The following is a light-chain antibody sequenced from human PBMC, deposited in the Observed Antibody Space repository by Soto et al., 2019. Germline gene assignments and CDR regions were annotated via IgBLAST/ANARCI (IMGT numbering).Light chain of an antibody. CDR1: VSDVGSFGP. V-gene: IGLV2-23*01. Sequence: SALTPPASVSGSPGQSITISCTGSVSDVGSFGPVSWYQQHPGQVPKLIIYEGNRRPSGVSSRFSGSKSGNTASLTISGLQAEDEADYYCCSYVGARTYVFGAGTKVTVL. CDR2: EGN. J-gene: IGLJ1*01. CDR3: CSYVGARTYV.